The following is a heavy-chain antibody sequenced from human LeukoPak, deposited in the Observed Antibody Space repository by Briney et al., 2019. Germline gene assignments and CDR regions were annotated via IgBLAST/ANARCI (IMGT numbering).Heavy chain of an antibody. Sequence: ASVKVSCKASGYTFTSYYMHWVRQAPGQGLEWMGIINPSGGSTSYAQKFQGRVTMTEDTSTDTAYMELSSLRSEDTAVYYCATSYYYGSGSYYIYYYYGMDVWGQGTTVTVSS. CDR3: ATSYYYGSGSYYIYYYYGMDV. D-gene: IGHD3-10*01. CDR1: GYTFTSYY. V-gene: IGHV1-46*01. J-gene: IGHJ6*02. CDR2: INPSGGST.